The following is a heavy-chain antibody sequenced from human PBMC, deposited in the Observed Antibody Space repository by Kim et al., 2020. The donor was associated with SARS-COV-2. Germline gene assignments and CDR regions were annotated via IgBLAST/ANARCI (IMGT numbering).Heavy chain of an antibody. Sequence: SVKGRFTSSRDNAKNTLYLQMNGLRTEDTAVYYCAKVGDYDSSGFYACLRSWGQGTRVTVSS. V-gene: IGHV3-74*01. CDR3: AKVGDYDSSGFYACLRS. J-gene: IGHJ5*02. D-gene: IGHD3-22*01.